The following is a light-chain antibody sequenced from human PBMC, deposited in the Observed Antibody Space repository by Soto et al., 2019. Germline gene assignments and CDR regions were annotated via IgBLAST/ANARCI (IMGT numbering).Light chain of an antibody. CDR1: QSIGTS. CDR2: LAS. J-gene: IGKJ1*01. V-gene: IGKV1-5*03. Sequence: DIQMTQSPSTLSASVGDRVTITCRASQSIGTSLAWYQQRPGKAPQLLIYLASNLEVGVPSRFSGSGSGTSFSLAISSLQPDDFATYYCHHHCSYPRTLGHGPKVEL. CDR3: HHHCSYPRT.